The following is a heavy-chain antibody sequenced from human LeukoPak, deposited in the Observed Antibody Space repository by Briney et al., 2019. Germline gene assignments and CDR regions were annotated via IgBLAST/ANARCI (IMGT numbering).Heavy chain of an antibody. CDR1: GFTFSSYN. V-gene: IGHV3-21*01. J-gene: IGHJ6*02. CDR3: ARDSFGSYYYYGMDV. Sequence: GGSLRLSCAASGFTFSSYNMNWVRQAPGRGLEWVSSISTSNSYIYYTDSVKGRFTISRDNAKNSLYLQMNSLRAEDTAIYYCARDSFGSYYYYGMDVWGQGTTVTVSS. CDR2: ISTSNSYI. D-gene: IGHD3-10*01.